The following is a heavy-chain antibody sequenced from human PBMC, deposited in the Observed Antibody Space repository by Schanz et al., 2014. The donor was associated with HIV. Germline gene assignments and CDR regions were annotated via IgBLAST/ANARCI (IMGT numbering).Heavy chain of an antibody. CDR1: GFSFSNFW. Sequence: VQLVESGGGVVQPGRSLRLSCAASGFSFSNFWVTWVRQAPGKRLEWVANIKQDESEKYYADSVKGRFTISRDNAKNSLHLQMSRLGAEDTAVYYCARDLHDYGDARTDYWGQGILVTVSS. CDR3: ARDLHDYGDARTDY. J-gene: IGHJ4*02. V-gene: IGHV3-7*01. CDR2: IKQDESEK. D-gene: IGHD4-17*01.